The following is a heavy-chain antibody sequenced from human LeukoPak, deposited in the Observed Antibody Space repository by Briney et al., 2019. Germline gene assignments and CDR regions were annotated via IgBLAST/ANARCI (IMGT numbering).Heavy chain of an antibody. CDR3: ATYYDILTGYYTHDY. CDR2: IRYNGNTK. CDR1: GFTFSDYG. Sequence: GGSLRLSCAASGFTFSDYGIHWVRQAPGKGLEWVAFIRYNGNTKYYADSVKGRFTISRDNSKNTLYLQMDSLRAEDTAVYYCATYYDILTGYYTHDYWGQGTLVTVSS. J-gene: IGHJ4*02. V-gene: IGHV3-30*02. D-gene: IGHD3-9*01.